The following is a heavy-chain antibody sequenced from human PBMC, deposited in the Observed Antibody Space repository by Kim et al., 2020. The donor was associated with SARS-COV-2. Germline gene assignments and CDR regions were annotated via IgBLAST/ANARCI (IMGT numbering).Heavy chain of an antibody. J-gene: IGHJ5*02. CDR3: ARHAVNTAMLNWFDP. D-gene: IGHD5-18*01. V-gene: IGHV4-59*08. Sequence: PSLKRRVTISVVTSKNQFSLKLSSVTAADTAVYYCARHAVNTAMLNWFDPWGQGNLVTVSS.